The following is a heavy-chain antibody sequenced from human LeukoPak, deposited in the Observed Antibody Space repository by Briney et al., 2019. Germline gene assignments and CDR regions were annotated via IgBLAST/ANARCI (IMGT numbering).Heavy chain of an antibody. Sequence: PGGSLRLSCAASRFTFSSYDMYWVRQVTGEGLEWVSAVRPAGDTYFPGSVRGRFTISRENAKNSLYLQMNSLRAEDTAVYYCVSFYETYWGRGTLVTVSS. CDR1: RFTFSSYD. CDR2: VRPAGDT. D-gene: IGHD2-2*01. J-gene: IGHJ4*02. CDR3: VSFYETY. V-gene: IGHV3-13*01.